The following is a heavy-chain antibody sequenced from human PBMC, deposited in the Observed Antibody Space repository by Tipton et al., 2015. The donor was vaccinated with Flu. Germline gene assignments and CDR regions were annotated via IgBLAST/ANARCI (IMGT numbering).Heavy chain of an antibody. Sequence: QMQLVQSGAEVKKPGASVRVSCKASGYTFSSDYMHWVRQAPGQGLEWMGIINPYGGATTYAQKFQGRVTMTRDTSTNTVYLELSSLRSEDTAVYYCARCLGYNQVDYWGQGTLVTVSS. D-gene: IGHD5-24*01. CDR2: INPYGGAT. CDR1: GYTFSSDY. CDR3: ARCLGYNQVDY. V-gene: IGHV1-46*01. J-gene: IGHJ4*02.